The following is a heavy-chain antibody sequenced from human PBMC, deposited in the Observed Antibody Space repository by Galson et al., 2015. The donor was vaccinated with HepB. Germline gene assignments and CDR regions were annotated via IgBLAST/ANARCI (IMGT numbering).Heavy chain of an antibody. CDR3: AKDRPAGKKLPSAATVPLGY. V-gene: IGHV3-30*18. J-gene: IGHJ4*02. CDR1: GFTFSNYG. CDR2: LSYDGRSE. D-gene: IGHD1-7*01. Sequence: SLRLSCAASGFTFSNYGMHWVRQAPGKGLAWVAVLSYDGRSEYYADSVKGRFTISRDNSKNTLYLQMDSLRAEDTAVYYCAKDRPAGKKLPSAATVPLGYWGQGTLVTVSS.